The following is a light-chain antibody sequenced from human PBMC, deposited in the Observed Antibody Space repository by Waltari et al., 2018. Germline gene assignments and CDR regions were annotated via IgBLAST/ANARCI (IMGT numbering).Light chain of an antibody. CDR3: SSYTSTWV. CDR2: DVS. V-gene: IGLV2-14*01. Sequence: QSALTQSASLSGSPGQSITISCTGTSSDFAVFNYVSWYQQHPGKAPHLMIYDVSKRPSGVSNRFSGSKSGNTASLTISGLQAEDEADYYCSSYTSTWVFGGGTKLTVL. CDR1: SSDFAVFNY. J-gene: IGLJ3*02.